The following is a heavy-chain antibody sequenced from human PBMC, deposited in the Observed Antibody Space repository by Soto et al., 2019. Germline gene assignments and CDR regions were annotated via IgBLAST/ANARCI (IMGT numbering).Heavy chain of an antibody. J-gene: IGHJ6*02. CDR1: GFTFSSYW. CDR3: ARDPGMYYDFWSGYYTPLDYYYGMDV. V-gene: IGHV3-7*01. Sequence: PGGSLRLSCAASGFTFSSYWMSWVRQAPGKGLEWVANIKQDGSEKYYVDSVKGRFTISRDNAKNSLYLQMNSLRAEDTAVYYCARDPGMYYDFWSGYYTPLDYYYGMDVWGQGTTVTVSS. D-gene: IGHD3-3*01. CDR2: IKQDGSEK.